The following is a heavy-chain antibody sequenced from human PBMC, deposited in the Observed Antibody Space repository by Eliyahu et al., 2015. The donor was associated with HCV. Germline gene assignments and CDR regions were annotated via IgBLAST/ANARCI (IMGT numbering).Heavy chain of an antibody. Sequence: QVRLVESGGGVVXPGRSLXLSCAASGFXFXXYPLHWVRQAPGKGLEWVAVTSKDGHSEYFLSSVEGRFTISRDNSNNRLYLEMNSLRDEDTGVYYCARERQRGPFSDKDLYGIDYWGQGTVVTVSS. CDR3: ARERQRGPFSDKDLYGIDY. D-gene: IGHD1-1*01. CDR1: GFXFXXYP. J-gene: IGHJ4*02. CDR2: TSKDGHSE. V-gene: IGHV3-30*04.